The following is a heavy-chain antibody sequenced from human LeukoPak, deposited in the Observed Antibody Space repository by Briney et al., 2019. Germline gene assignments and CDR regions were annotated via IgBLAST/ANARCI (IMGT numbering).Heavy chain of an antibody. CDR3: VSLFGTRTFDY. V-gene: IGHV4-59*08. CDR1: GGSISSYN. J-gene: IGHJ4*02. Sequence: PSETLSLTCTVSGGSISSYNWSWIRQPPGKGLEWIGYIHYRGSTNYNPSLKSRVTISVDTSKNQLSLKLSSATAADTAVYYCVSLFGTRTFDYWGQGTLVTVSS. CDR2: IHYRGST. D-gene: IGHD3/OR15-3a*01.